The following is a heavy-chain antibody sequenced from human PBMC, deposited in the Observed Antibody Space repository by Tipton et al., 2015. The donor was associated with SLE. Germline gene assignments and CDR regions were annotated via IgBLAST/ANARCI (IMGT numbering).Heavy chain of an antibody. CDR2: ISSSGSTI. D-gene: IGHD3-16*01. V-gene: IGHV3-48*03. CDR3: ARLGALNAFDI. CDR1: GFTFSSYE. Sequence: SLRLSCAASGFTFSSYEMNWVRQAPGKGLEWVSYISSSGSTIYYADSVKGRFTISRDNAKNSLYLQMNSLRAEDTAVYYCARLGALNAFDIWGQGTTLTVSS. J-gene: IGHJ3*02.